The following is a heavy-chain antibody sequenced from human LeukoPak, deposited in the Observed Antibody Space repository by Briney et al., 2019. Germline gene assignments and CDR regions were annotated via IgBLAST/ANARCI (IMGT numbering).Heavy chain of an antibody. CDR3: ARGFRGTADY. J-gene: IGHJ4*02. Sequence: PSETLSLTCTVSGGSFSSGGYYWIWIRQHPGKGLKWIGYIYQSGSTYYNPSLKSRVTISVDTSRNQFSLKLSSVTAADTAVYYCARGFRGTADYWGQGTLVTVSS. CDR1: GGSFSSGGYY. D-gene: IGHD1-1*01. CDR2: IYQSGST. V-gene: IGHV4-31*03.